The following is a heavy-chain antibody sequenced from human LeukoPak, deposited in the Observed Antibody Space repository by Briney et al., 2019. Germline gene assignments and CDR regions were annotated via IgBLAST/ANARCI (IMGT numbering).Heavy chain of an antibody. D-gene: IGHD6-19*01. Sequence: PGGSLRLSCAASGFIFRSYGMHWVRQAPGKGLEWVAVIWHDGSNINYGDSVKGRFTISRDNSKNMLFLQMNSLRAEDTALYYCVRDKPSGYNSGWPLGHWGQGTLVTVSS. V-gene: IGHV3-33*01. CDR2: IWHDGSNI. CDR1: GFIFRSYG. CDR3: VRDKPSGYNSGWPLGH. J-gene: IGHJ4*02.